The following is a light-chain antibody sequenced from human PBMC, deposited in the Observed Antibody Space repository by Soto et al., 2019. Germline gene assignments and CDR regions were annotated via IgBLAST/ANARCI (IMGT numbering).Light chain of an antibody. CDR1: QSISSW. CDR2: DAS. J-gene: IGKJ1*01. V-gene: IGKV1-5*01. CDR3: QQYNSYSRT. Sequence: DIQMTQSPSTLSASVGDRVTITCRASQSISSWLAWYQQKPGKAPKLLIYDASSLESGVPSRFSGSRSGTDFTLTISSLQPDDSAAYYCQQYNSYSRTFGQGTKVEIK.